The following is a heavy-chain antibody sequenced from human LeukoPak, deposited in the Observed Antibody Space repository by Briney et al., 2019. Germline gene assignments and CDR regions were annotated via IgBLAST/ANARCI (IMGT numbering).Heavy chain of an antibody. J-gene: IGHJ6*03. CDR1: GGPISRYY. V-gene: IGHV4-59*13. Sequence: SETLSLTCTVSGGPISRYYWSWIRQPPGKGLEGIGYIYYSGSTNYNPSLKSRVTISVDTSKNQFSLKLSSVTAADTAVYYCARGIRYSGYDYYYYYMDVWGKGTTVTVSS. D-gene: IGHD5-12*01. CDR3: ARGIRYSGYDYYYYYMDV. CDR2: IYYSGST.